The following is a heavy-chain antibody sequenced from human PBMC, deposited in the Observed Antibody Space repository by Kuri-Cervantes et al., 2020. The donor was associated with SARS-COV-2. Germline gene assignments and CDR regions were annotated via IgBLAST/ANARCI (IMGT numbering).Heavy chain of an antibody. CDR1: GFTFSSYA. CDR3: ARVDELGPGNWYFDL. V-gene: IGHV3-23*01. Sequence: GGSLRLSCAASGFTFSSYAMSWVRQAPGKGLEWVSAISGSGVSTYYADSVKGRFTISRDNSKNTLYLQMNSLRAEDTAVYYCARVDELGPGNWYFDLWGRGTLVTVSS. J-gene: IGHJ2*01. CDR2: ISGSGVST. D-gene: IGHD7-27*01.